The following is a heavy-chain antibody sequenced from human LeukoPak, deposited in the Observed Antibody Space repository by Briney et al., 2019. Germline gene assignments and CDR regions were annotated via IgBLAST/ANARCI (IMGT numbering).Heavy chain of an antibody. V-gene: IGHV3-53*01. CDR3: AKGTLGHCNGASCYPLDY. CDR1: GLTGSHNY. CDR2: ITGGGADT. J-gene: IGHJ4*02. D-gene: IGHD2-15*01. Sequence: GGSLRLSCAASGLTGSHNYVSWVRQAPGKEPEWVSVITGGGADTYQIDSVKGRFTISRDNSKNTLYLQMNSLRAEDTAVYFCAKGTLGHCNGASCYPLDYWGQGTLVTVSS.